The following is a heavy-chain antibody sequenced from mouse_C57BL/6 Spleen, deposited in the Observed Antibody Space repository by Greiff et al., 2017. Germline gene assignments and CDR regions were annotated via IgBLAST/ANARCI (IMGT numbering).Heavy chain of an antibody. CDR2: ISSGGSYN. CDR1: GFTFSSYG. V-gene: IGHV5-6*02. D-gene: IGHD1-1*01. Sequence: EVKLMESGGDLVKPGGSLKLSCAASGFTFSSYGMSWVRQTPDKRLEWVATISSGGSYNYYPDSVKGRFTLSRDNAKNTLDLQMSCLKSETTAMYYFASRINCSSFDYWGQGTTLTVSS. J-gene: IGHJ2*01. CDR3: ASRINCSSFDY.